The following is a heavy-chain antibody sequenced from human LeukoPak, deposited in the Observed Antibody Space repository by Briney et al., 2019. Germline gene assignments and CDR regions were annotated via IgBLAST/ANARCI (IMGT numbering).Heavy chain of an antibody. V-gene: IGHV4-4*07. Sequence: SETLSLTCSVSGVSVTNYYWSWVRQPAGKRLEWIGRNYPTGDTIYNPSLKSRVTMSVDMSKNHLSLKLTSVTAADAAVYYCARDLTTRGSFDYWGQGILVSVSS. CDR3: ARDLTTRGSFDY. J-gene: IGHJ4*02. CDR1: GVSVTNYY. CDR2: NYPTGDT. D-gene: IGHD3-16*01.